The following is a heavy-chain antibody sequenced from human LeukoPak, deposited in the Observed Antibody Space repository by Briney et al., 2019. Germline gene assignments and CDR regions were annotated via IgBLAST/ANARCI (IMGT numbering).Heavy chain of an antibody. D-gene: IGHD1-7*01. CDR1: GFTFNSYA. Sequence: GGSLRLSCAASGFTFNSYAMNWVRQAPGKGLEWVSVISGSGGSTYYADSVKGRFTIPRDNSKNTLYLQMNSLRAEDTAVYYCAKVGTGTTTLTGFFDYWGQGTLVTVSS. J-gene: IGHJ4*02. CDR2: ISGSGGST. V-gene: IGHV3-23*01. CDR3: AKVGTGTTTLTGFFDY.